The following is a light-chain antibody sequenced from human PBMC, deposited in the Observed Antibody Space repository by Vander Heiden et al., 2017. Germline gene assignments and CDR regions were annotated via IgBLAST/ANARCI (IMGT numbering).Light chain of an antibody. CDR1: QSVSSNH. Sequence: EIALTQSPGTLSLSPGERATLSCRASQSVSSNHLAWYQHKPGQAPRLLISGASNRATGIPDRFSGSGSGTDFTLTISRLEPEDFAVYYCQHYGSSRTFGQGTKVDIK. CDR2: GAS. V-gene: IGKV3-20*01. J-gene: IGKJ1*01. CDR3: QHYGSSRT.